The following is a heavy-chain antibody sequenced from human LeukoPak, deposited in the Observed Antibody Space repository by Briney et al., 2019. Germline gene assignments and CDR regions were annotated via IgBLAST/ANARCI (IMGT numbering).Heavy chain of an antibody. CDR2: INPNSGGT. V-gene: IGHV1-2*02. Sequence: EWMGWINPNSGGTNYAQKFQGRVTMTRDTSICTAYMELSRLRSDDTAVYYCARDRTFDYWGQGTLVTVSS. J-gene: IGHJ4*02. D-gene: IGHD2-8*01. CDR3: ARDRTFDY.